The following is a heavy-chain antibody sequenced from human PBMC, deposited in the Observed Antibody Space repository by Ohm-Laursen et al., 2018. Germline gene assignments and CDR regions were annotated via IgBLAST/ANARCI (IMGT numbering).Heavy chain of an antibody. D-gene: IGHD6-19*01. CDR2: INHSGST. V-gene: IGHV4-34*01. Sequence: SDTLSLTWAVYGGSFSGYYWSWIRQPPGKGLEWIGEINHSGSTNYNPSLKSRVTISVDTSKNQFSLKLSSVTAADTAVYYCARGAISGWADYWGQGTLVTVSS. CDR1: GGSFSGYY. J-gene: IGHJ4*02. CDR3: ARGAISGWADY.